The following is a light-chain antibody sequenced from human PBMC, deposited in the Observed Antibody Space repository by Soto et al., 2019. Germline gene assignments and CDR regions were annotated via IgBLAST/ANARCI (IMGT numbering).Light chain of an antibody. Sequence: QSVLTQPPSASGSPGQSVAISCTGTSSDVGGYNYVSWYQQHPGKAPKLMIYEVNKRPSGVPDRFSGSKSGNTASLTVSGLQSEDEAEYYCAAWDDSLSGLYVFGTGTKVTVL. CDR3: AAWDDSLSGLYV. J-gene: IGLJ1*01. CDR1: SSDVGGYNY. V-gene: IGLV2-8*01. CDR2: EVN.